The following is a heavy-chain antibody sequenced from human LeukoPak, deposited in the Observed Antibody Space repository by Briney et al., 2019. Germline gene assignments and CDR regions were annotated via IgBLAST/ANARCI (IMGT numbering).Heavy chain of an antibody. CDR2: ISSSSSTI. V-gene: IGHV3-48*01. J-gene: IGHJ6*03. CDR1: GFTFSSYS. D-gene: IGHD3-22*01. CDR3: AKEGYYYDSSGRYYYYYYMDV. Sequence: GGSLRLSCAASGFTFSSYSMNWVRQAPGKGLEWVSYISSSSSTIYYADSVKGRFTISRDHSKKTLYLQMNSLRAADTAVYYCAKEGYYYDSSGRYYYYYYMDVWGKGTTVTISS.